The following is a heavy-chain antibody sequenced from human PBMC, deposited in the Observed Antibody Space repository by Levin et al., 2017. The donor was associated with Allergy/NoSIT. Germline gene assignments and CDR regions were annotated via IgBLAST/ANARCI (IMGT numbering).Heavy chain of an antibody. CDR1: GGSISSGGYS. D-gene: IGHD5-18*01. J-gene: IGHJ4*02. CDR2: IYLSGST. V-gene: IGHV4-30-2*01. CDR3: ARVAGYSYGYYFDD. Sequence: SETLSLTCAVSGGSISSGGYSWSWIRQPPGKGLEWIGNIYLSGSTYYNPSLKSRVTISVDRSKNQFSLHLSSVIAADTAVYYCARVAGYSYGYYFDDWGQGTLVTVSS.